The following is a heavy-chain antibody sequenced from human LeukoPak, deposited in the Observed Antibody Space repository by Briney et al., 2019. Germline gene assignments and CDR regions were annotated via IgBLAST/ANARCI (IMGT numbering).Heavy chain of an antibody. CDR3: ASTGYCIGGSCYSNYFDH. CDR1: GVSIRSFY. CDR2: IYFSGST. J-gene: IGHJ4*02. Sequence: SETLSLTCTVSGVSIRSFYWSWIRQPPGKGLEWIGYIYFSGSTNYNPSLKSRVTVSLDTTKNQVSLKLSSVSAADKAVYYCASTGYCIGGSCYSNYFDHWGQGTLVTVSS. D-gene: IGHD2-15*01. V-gene: IGHV4-59*08.